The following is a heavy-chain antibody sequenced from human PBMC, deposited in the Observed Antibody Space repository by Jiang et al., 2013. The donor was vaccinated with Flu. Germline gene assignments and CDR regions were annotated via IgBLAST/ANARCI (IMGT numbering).Heavy chain of an antibody. CDR1: GYSFTSYW. CDR3: AGAHRDYDILTGYSYDAFDI. J-gene: IGHJ3*02. Sequence: GAEVKKPGESLKISCKGSGYSFTSYWIGWVRQMPGKGLEWMGIIYPGDSDTRYSPSFQGQVTISADKSISTAYLQWSSLKASDTAMYYCAGAHRDYDILTGYSYDAFDIWGQGTMVTVSS. CDR2: IYPGDSDT. V-gene: IGHV5-51*01. D-gene: IGHD3-9*01.